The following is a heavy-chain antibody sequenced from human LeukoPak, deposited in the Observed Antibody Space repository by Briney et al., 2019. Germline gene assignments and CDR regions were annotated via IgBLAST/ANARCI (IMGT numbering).Heavy chain of an antibody. CDR2: ISSSSSTI. J-gene: IGHJ4*02. D-gene: IGHD3-10*01. CDR3: ARVAKFYYGSETYYFFEH. V-gene: IGHV3-48*01. Sequence: GGSLRLSCAGSGFNFSSYSMSWVRQAPWKGLEFVSYISSSSSTIYYADSVKGRFTISRDNAKNSLYLQMNSPRVEDTAVYYCARVAKFYYGSETYYFFEHWGQGTPVTASS. CDR1: GFNFSSYS.